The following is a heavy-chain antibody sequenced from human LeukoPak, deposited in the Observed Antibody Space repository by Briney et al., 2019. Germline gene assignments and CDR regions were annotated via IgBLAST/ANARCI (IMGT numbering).Heavy chain of an antibody. J-gene: IGHJ1*01. CDR3: AKDQGSGWYRAEYFQH. D-gene: IGHD6-19*01. Sequence: GSLRLSCAASGFTFSSYAMSWVRQAPGKGLEWVSAISGGGGSTYYADSVKGRFTISRDNSKNTLYLQMNSLRAEDTAVYYCAKDQGSGWYRAEYFQHWGQGTLVTVSS. CDR1: GFTFSSYA. V-gene: IGHV3-23*01. CDR2: ISGGGGST.